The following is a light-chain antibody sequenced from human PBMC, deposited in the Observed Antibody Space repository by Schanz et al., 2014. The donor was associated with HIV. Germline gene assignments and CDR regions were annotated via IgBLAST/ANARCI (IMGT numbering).Light chain of an antibody. CDR1: QGIGND. CDR3: QQSYSATPYT. J-gene: IGKJ2*01. V-gene: IGKV1-17*01. CDR2: AAS. Sequence: DIQMTQSPSSLSASVGDRVTITCRASQGIGNDLGWYQQKPGKAPKRLIYAASTLQSGVPSRFIGSGSGTEFTLTITGLQFEDFATYYCQQSYSATPYTFGQGTKVEIK.